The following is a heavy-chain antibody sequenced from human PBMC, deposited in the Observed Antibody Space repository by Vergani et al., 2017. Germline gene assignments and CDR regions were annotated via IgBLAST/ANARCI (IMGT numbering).Heavy chain of an antibody. CDR3: ARSPHGYTYGGYISQFDP. CDR2: IKYDGSKK. V-gene: IGHV3-7*01. CDR1: GFTFRNLW. J-gene: IGHJ5*02. D-gene: IGHD5-18*01. Sequence: EVQLVASGGGLVQRGGSLRLSCEASGFTFRNLWMTWVRQAPGKGLEWLANIKYDGSKKNYVDSVKGRFTISRDNAKNSLYLQMNNLRVEDTAVYFCARSPHGYTYGGYISQFDPWGQGTLVTVSS.